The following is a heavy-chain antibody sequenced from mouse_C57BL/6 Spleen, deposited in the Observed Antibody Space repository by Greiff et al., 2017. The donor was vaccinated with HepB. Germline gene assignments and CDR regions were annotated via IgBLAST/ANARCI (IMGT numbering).Heavy chain of an antibody. CDR3: ARGSNYYAMDY. D-gene: IGHD2-5*01. Sequence: EVQLVESGGGLVKPGGSLKLSCAASGFTFSSYAMSWVRQTPEKRLEWVATISDGGSYTYYPDNVKGRFTISRDNAKNNLYLQMSHLKSEDTAMYYCARGSNYYAMDYWGQGTSVTVSS. V-gene: IGHV5-4*01. J-gene: IGHJ4*01. CDR2: ISDGGSYT. CDR1: GFTFSSYA.